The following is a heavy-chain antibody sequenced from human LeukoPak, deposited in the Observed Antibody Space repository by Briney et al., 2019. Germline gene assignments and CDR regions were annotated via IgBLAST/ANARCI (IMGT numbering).Heavy chain of an antibody. CDR2: IGVTGDT. J-gene: IGHJ2*01. Sequence: PGGSLRLSCAASGFTFSKDDFHWVRQAPGKGLEWVAAIGVTGDTHYADSVKGRFTISREDAANSLYLQMRSPGAGDTALYYCTKEFCGSRAACAGGSYYDFWGRGALVTVSS. CDR1: GFTFSKDD. D-gene: IGHD2-15*01. V-gene: IGHV3-13*01. CDR3: TKEFCGSRAACAGGSYYDF.